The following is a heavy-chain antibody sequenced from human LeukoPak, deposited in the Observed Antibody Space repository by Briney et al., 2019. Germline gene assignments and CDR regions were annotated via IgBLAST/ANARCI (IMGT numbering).Heavy chain of an antibody. CDR3: ARAPYCSSTSCYPSWFDP. Sequence: SETLSLTCTVSGGSISSYYWSWIRQPPGKGLEWIGYIYYSGSTNYNPSLKSRATISVDTSKNQFSLKLSSVTAADTAVYYCARAPYCSSTSCYPSWFDPWGQGTLVTVSS. D-gene: IGHD2-2*01. CDR2: IYYSGST. CDR1: GGSISSYY. V-gene: IGHV4-59*01. J-gene: IGHJ5*02.